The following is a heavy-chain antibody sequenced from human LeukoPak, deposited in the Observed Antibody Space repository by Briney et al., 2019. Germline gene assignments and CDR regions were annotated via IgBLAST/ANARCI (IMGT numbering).Heavy chain of an antibody. CDR3: ARDKRPGDY. Sequence: KPSETLSLTCTVSGGSISGYYWNWIRQPPGKGLEWIGYISYTGSADYNPSLKSRVTISVDTSKNQFSLKVTSLTAADTAVYYCARDKRPGDYWGQGTLVTVSS. V-gene: IGHV4-59*01. J-gene: IGHJ4*02. CDR2: ISYTGSA. CDR1: GGSISGYY. D-gene: IGHD7-27*01.